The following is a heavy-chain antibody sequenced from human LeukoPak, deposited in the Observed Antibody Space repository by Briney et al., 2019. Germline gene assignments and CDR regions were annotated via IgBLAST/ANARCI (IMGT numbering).Heavy chain of an antibody. Sequence: SETLSLTCTVSGGSISSSNYYWGWIRQPPGKGLEWIGTVYYSGTTYYSASLKSRVTISVDTSKNQFSLKLSSVTAADTAVYYCARGSYYYDSSGLGYYFDYWGQGTLVTVSS. V-gene: IGHV4-39*07. CDR2: VYYSGTT. CDR1: GGSISSSNYY. CDR3: ARGSYYYDSSGLGYYFDY. D-gene: IGHD3-22*01. J-gene: IGHJ4*02.